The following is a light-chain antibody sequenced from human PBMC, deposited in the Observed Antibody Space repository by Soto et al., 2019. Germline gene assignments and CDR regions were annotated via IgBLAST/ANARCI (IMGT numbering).Light chain of an antibody. J-gene: IGKJ5*01. CDR2: DAS. CDR3: QQRSNWPPIT. V-gene: IGKV3-11*01. CDR1: QSVSSY. Sequence: EIVLTQSPATLSLSPWGRATLSCRASQSVSSYLAWYQQKPGQAPRLLIYDASNRATGIPARFSGSGSGTDFTLTISSLEPEDAAVYYCQQRSNWPPITFGQGTRLGIK.